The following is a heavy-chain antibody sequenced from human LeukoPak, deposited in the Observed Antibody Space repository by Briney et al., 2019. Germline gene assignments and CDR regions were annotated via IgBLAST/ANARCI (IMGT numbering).Heavy chain of an antibody. CDR2: INPNSGGT. CDR3: ARDSSSGYYYGMDV. J-gene: IGHJ6*02. D-gene: IGHD6-6*01. V-gene: IGHV1-2*02. Sequence: KVSCKASGYTFTGYYMHWVRQAPGQGLEWMGWINPNSGGTNYAQKFQDRVTMTRDTSISTAYMELSRLRSDDTAVYYCARDSSSGYYYGMDVWGQGTTVTVSS. CDR1: GYTFTGYY.